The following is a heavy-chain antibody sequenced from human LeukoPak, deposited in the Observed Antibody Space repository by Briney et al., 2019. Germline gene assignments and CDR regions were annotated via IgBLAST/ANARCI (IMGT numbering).Heavy chain of an antibody. CDR3: ARGDYYDGGGRNWFDP. CDR1: GGSMSSYY. Sequence: SETLSLTCTASGGSMSSYYWSLIRQPAGKGPEWIGRIHTSGTTYYNPSLKSRVTMSVDTSKNQFSLRLTSVTAADTAIYYCARGDYYDGGGRNWFDPWGQGTLVTDSS. D-gene: IGHD3-16*01. J-gene: IGHJ5*02. CDR2: IHTSGTT. V-gene: IGHV4-4*07.